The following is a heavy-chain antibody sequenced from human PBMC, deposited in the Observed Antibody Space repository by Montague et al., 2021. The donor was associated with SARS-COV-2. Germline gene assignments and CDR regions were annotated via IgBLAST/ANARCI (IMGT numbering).Heavy chain of an antibody. V-gene: IGHV4-39*07. J-gene: IGHJ6*02. D-gene: IGHD3-22*01. CDR2: IYYTGST. Sequence: SETLSLTCTVSGGSISSSSYYWGWIRQPPGKGLEWIGSIYYTGSTYYNPSLKSRVTISVDTSKNQFSLKLSSVTAADTPVYYCARDTRIAMLVVVTRYGLDVWGQGTTVTVSS. CDR3: ARDTRIAMLVVVTRYGLDV. CDR1: GGSISSSSYY.